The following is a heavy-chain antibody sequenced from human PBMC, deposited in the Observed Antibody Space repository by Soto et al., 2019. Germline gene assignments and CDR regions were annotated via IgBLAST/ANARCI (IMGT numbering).Heavy chain of an antibody. Sequence: GASVKVSCKASGGTFSSYTISWVRQAPGQGLEWMGRIVPILGIANYAQKFQGRVTITADKSTSTAYMELSSLRSEDTAVYYCASSYYYYDSSGYYYYYYGMDVWGQGTTVTVSS. V-gene: IGHV1-69*02. CDR2: IVPILGIA. D-gene: IGHD3-22*01. CDR3: ASSYYYYDSSGYYYYYYGMDV. J-gene: IGHJ6*02. CDR1: GGTFSSYT.